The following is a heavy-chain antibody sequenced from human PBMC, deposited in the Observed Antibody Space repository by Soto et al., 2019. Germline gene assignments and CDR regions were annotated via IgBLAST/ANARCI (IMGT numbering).Heavy chain of an antibody. CDR3: ARAQRELLWFGELLYSGVPYGMDV. J-gene: IGHJ6*02. CDR2: IYYSGST. V-gene: IGHV4-61*01. Sequence: PSETLSLTCTVSGGSVSSGSYYWSWIRQPPGKGLEWIGYIYYSGSTNYNPSLKSRVTISVDTSKNQFSLKLSSVTAADTAVNYWARAQRELLWFGELLYSGVPYGMDVWGQGTTVTVSS. D-gene: IGHD3-10*01. CDR1: GGSVSSGSYY.